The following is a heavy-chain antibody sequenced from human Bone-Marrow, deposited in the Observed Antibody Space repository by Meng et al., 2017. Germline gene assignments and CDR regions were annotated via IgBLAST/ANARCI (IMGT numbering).Heavy chain of an antibody. CDR1: GFTFSNAW. J-gene: IGHJ4*02. CDR3: IAWYLGF. V-gene: IGHV3-15*05. Sequence: EVQLVEAGGGLVQPGGSLRLSCAASGFTFSNAWMSWVRQAPGKGLEWVGRIKSKTDGGTTDYAAPVKGRFTISSDESKNTFYLQMNSLKSEDTAVYYCIAWYLGFWGQGTLVTVSS. CDR2: IKSKTDGGTT.